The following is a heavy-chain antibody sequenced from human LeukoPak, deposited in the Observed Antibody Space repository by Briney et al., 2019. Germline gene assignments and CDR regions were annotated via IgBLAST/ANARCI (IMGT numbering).Heavy chain of an antibody. CDR2: ISGSGGST. J-gene: IGHJ4*02. D-gene: IGHD3-22*01. Sequence: GPSLRLSCAASGFTFSSYAMSWVRQAPGKGLEWVSAISGSGGSTYYADSVKGRFTISRDNSKNTLYLQMNSLRAEDTAVYYCAKRGREYYDSSGYLDYWGQGTLVTVSS. V-gene: IGHV3-23*01. CDR1: GFTFSSYA. CDR3: AKRGREYYDSSGYLDY.